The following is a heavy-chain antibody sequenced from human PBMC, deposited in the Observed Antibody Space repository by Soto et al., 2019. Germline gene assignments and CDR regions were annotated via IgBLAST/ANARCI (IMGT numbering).Heavy chain of an antibody. D-gene: IGHD3-3*01. Sequence: QPGGSLRLSCAASGFTFDDYAMHWVRQAPGKGLEWVSGISWNSGSIGYADSVKGRFIISRDNAKNSLYLQMNSLRVEDTALYYCARGVRFLEWFLDYWGQGT. V-gene: IGHV3-9*01. CDR1: GFTFDDYA. J-gene: IGHJ4*02. CDR2: ISWNSGSI. CDR3: ARGVRFLEWFLDY.